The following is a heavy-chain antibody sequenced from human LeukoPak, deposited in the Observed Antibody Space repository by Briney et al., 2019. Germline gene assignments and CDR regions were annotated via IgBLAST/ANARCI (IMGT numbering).Heavy chain of an antibody. V-gene: IGHV1-69*06. CDR1: GGTFSSYA. Sequence: SVKVSCKASGGTFSSYAISWVRQAPGQGLEWMGGIIPIFGTANYAQKSQGRVTITADKSTSTAYMELSSLRSEDTAVYYCAREIIRDYGDYPPHFDYWGQGTLVTVSS. J-gene: IGHJ4*02. D-gene: IGHD4-17*01. CDR3: AREIIRDYGDYPPHFDY. CDR2: IIPIFGTA.